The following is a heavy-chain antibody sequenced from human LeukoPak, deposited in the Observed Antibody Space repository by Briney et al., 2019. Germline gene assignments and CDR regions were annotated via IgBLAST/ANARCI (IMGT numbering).Heavy chain of an antibody. D-gene: IGHD1-26*01. Sequence: ASVKVSCKASGGTFSSYAISWVRQAPGQGLEWMGIINPSGGSTSYAQKFQGRVTMTRDTSTSTVYMELSSLRSEDTAVYYCARRWELTDAFDIWGQGTMVTVSS. CDR1: GGTFSSYA. V-gene: IGHV1-46*01. CDR2: INPSGGST. J-gene: IGHJ3*02. CDR3: ARRWELTDAFDI.